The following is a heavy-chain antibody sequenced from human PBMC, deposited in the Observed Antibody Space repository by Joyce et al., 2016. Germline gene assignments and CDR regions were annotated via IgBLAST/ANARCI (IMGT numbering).Heavy chain of an antibody. CDR1: GYTFHNYG. V-gene: IGHV1-18*01. CDR3: ARIGLPLRYFDWLFDY. D-gene: IGHD3-9*01. J-gene: IGHJ4*02. Sequence: QVQLVQSGAEVKKPGASVKVSCQASGYTFHNYGLNWVRQAPGQGLEWMGWVSGYNGNTYYAQRLQGRVTMTTDSSTSTAYMELRSLRSDDTAVYYCARIGLPLRYFDWLFDYWGQGTLVTVSS. CDR2: VSGYNGNT.